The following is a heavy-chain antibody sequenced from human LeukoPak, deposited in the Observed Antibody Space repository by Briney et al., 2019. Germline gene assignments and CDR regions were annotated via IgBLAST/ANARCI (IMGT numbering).Heavy chain of an antibody. V-gene: IGHV3-53*04. CDR2: IYSGGST. J-gene: IGHJ4*02. CDR3: ARKYYYGSDHYFDY. Sequence: GGSLRLSCAASGFTVISNYMSWVRQAPGKGLEWVSVIYSGGSTYYADSVKGRFTISRHNSKNTLYLQMNSLRAEDTAVYYCARKYYYGSDHYFDYWGQGTLVTVSS. D-gene: IGHD3-10*01. CDR1: GFTVISNY.